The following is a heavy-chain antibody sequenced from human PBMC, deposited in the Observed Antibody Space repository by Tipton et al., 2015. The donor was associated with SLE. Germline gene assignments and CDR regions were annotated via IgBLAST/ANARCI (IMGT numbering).Heavy chain of an antibody. CDR1: GGSISSSAYY. V-gene: IGHV4-39*01. D-gene: IGHD3-22*01. J-gene: IGHJ4*02. CDR3: ARHYYDTSGYYPYYFDY. CDR2: IYYSGST. Sequence: TLSLTCTVSGGSISSSAYYWAWIRQPPGKGLEWIGSIYYSGSTYYNPSLKSRVTISVDTSKSQFSLKLSSVTAADTAVYYCARHYYDTSGYYPYYFDYWGQGTLVTVSS.